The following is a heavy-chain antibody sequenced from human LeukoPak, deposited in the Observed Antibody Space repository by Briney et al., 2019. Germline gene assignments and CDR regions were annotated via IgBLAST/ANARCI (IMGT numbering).Heavy chain of an antibody. J-gene: IGHJ4*02. Sequence: GGSLRLSCSASGFTFSSYAMHWVSQAPGKGLEYVSAISSNGGSTYYADSVKGRFTISRDNSKNTLYLQMSSLRAEDTAVYYCVKVSNGDYVDYWGQGTLVTVSS. V-gene: IGHV3-64D*06. CDR3: VKVSNGDYVDY. CDR1: GFTFSSYA. D-gene: IGHD2/OR15-2a*01. CDR2: ISSNGGST.